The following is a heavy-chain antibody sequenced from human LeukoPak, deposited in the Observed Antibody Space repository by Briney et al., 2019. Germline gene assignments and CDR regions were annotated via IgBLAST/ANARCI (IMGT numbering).Heavy chain of an antibody. Sequence: GGSLRLSCASSGFTSSSYGMSWVRQAPGKGLEWVSGISGSGGSTYYADSVKGRFTISRDNSKNTLYLQMNSLRAEDTAVYYCARHRFPNCGGDCYYYKWGPGDLVTGSS. CDR3: ARHRFPNCGGDCYYYK. D-gene: IGHD2-21*02. V-gene: IGHV3-23*01. J-gene: IGHJ4*01. CDR1: GFTSSSYG. CDR2: ISGSGGST.